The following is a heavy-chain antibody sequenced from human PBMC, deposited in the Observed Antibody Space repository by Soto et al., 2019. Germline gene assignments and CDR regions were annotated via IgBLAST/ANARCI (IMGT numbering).Heavy chain of an antibody. V-gene: IGHV3-7*01. CDR3: ARVRPYCSGGSCYSGWFDP. CDR1: GFTFSSYW. CDR2: IKQDGSEK. Sequence: GGSLRLAWAASGFTFSSYWMSWVRQAPGKGLEWVANIKQDGSEKYYVDSVKGRFTISRDNATNSLYLQMNSLSAEDTAVYYCARVRPYCSGGSCYSGWFDPWGQGTLVTVSS. D-gene: IGHD2-15*01. J-gene: IGHJ5*02.